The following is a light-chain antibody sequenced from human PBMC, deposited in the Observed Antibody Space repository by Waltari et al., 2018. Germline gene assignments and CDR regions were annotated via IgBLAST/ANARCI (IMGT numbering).Light chain of an antibody. CDR2: DAS. Sequence: DIQMTHSPSSLSASFGDRVTITSQASQDISNYLNWYQQKPGKAPKLLIYDASNLETGVPSRFSGSGSGTDFTFTISSLQPEDIATYYCQQYDNLRITFGPGTKVDIK. CDR3: QQYDNLRIT. J-gene: IGKJ3*01. V-gene: IGKV1-33*01. CDR1: QDISNY.